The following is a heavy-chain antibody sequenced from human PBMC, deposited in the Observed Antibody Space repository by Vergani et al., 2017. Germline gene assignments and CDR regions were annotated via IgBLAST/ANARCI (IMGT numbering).Heavy chain of an antibody. D-gene: IGHD3/OR15-3a*01. CDR3: ARGGVGLFY. CDR1: GGSISSSSYY. CDR2: INHSGST. J-gene: IGHJ4*02. V-gene: IGHV4-34*01. Sequence: QVQLQQWGAGLLKPSETLSLTCTVSGGSISSSSYYWGWIRQPPGKGLEWIGEINHSGSTNYNPSLKSRVTISVDTSKNQFSLKLSSVTAADTAVYYCARGGVGLFYWGQGTLVTVSS.